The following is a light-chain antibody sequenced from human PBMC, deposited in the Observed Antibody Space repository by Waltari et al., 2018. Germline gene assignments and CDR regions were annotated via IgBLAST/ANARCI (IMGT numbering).Light chain of an antibody. CDR3: MQGTYGPNT. J-gene: IGKJ4*01. CDR1: RSLLHSNGNTY. CDR2: QVS. Sequence: DVVLTQSPVSLPVPLGQPASISCRSSRSLLHSNGNTYLPWFHQRPGQSPRRLFYQVSNRDPGVTDRFSVSGSGTDFTLKISRVEAEDVGMYYCMQGTYGPNTFGGGTKVEIK. V-gene: IGKV2-30*02.